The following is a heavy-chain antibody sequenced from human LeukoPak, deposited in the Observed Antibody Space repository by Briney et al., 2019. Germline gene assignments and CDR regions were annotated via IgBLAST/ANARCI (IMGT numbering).Heavy chain of an antibody. CDR3: ASGTVVGANYFDY. J-gene: IGHJ4*02. D-gene: IGHD1-26*01. Sequence: GGSLRLSCAASGFTFSSYAMHWVRQAPGKGLEWVAVISCDGSNKYYADSVKGRFTISRDNSKNTLYLQMNSLRAEDTAVYYCASGTVVGANYFDYWGQGTLVTVSS. V-gene: IGHV3-30-3*01. CDR1: GFTFSSYA. CDR2: ISCDGSNK.